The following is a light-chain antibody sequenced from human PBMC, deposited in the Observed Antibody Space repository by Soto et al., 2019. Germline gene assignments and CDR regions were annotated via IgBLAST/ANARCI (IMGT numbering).Light chain of an antibody. CDR2: DVN. Sequence: QSVLTQPPSASGSPGQSVAISCTGTASDIGGYTFVSWYQQHPGKAPKLLIYDVNKRPSGVPDRFSGSKSGNTASLTVSGLQAEYEADYYCSAHGGTNPYVFGTGTKLTVL. J-gene: IGLJ1*01. CDR1: ASDIGGYTF. V-gene: IGLV2-8*01. CDR3: SAHGGTNPYV.